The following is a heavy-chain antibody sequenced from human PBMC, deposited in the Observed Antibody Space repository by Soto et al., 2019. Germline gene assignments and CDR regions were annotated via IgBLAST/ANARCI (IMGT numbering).Heavy chain of an antibody. J-gene: IGHJ2*01. CDR1: GFTFNNYA. D-gene: IGHD4-17*01. CDR3: AKANSGDYVFYFDL. Sequence: EVQLLESGGGLVQPGGSLRLSCAASGFTFNNYAMTWVRQAPGKGLEWVAGIYGRGGGTHSADSVKGRFTISRDNSKNTLYLQMNSLRAEDTAVYFCAKANSGDYVFYFDLWGRGTLVTVSS. CDR2: IYGRGGGT. V-gene: IGHV3-23*01.